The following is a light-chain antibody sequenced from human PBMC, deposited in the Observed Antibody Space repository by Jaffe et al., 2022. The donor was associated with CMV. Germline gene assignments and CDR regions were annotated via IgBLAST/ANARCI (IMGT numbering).Light chain of an antibody. CDR3: QVWDRSSDHYV. V-gene: IGLV3-21*04. J-gene: IGLJ1*01. CDR1: NLGSKS. CDR2: YET. Sequence: SYVLAQPPSVSVAPGETARITCGGDNLGSKSVHWYQQKPGQAPVLVIYYETDRPSGIPERFSASNSGSTATLTISSVEAGDEADYFCQVWDRSSDHYVFGIGTKVTVL.